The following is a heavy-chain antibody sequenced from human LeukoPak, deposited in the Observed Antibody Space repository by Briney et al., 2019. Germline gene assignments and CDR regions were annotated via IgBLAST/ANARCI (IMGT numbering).Heavy chain of an antibody. J-gene: IGHJ4*02. CDR2: INFDGSST. V-gene: IGHV3-74*01. CDR3: ALGYTFGPNYFDW. D-gene: IGHD5-18*01. Sequence: QPGGSLRLSCAASGFTFSIYWMYWVRQAPGKGLMCFSRINFDGSSTSYADSVKGRFTISRDNAKNTLYLQMNSLRAEDTAVYYCALGYTFGPNYFDWWGQGTLVTVSS. CDR1: GFTFSIYW.